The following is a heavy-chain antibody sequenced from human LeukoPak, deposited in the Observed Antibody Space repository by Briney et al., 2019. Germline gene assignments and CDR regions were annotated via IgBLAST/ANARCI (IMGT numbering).Heavy chain of an antibody. D-gene: IGHD2-21*02. CDR1: GGSISSYY. V-gene: IGHV4-59*08. J-gene: IGHJ4*02. CDR3: ARFRNCGGDCFHFDY. Sequence: PSETLFLTCTVSGGSISSYYWSWIRQPPGKGLEWIGYIYYSGSTNYNPSLKSRVTISVDTSKNQFSLKLSSVTAADTAVYYCARFRNCGGDCFHFDYWGQGTLVTVSS. CDR2: IYYSGST.